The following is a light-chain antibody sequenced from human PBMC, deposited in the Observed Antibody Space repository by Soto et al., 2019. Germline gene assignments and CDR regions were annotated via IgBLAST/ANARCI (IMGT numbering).Light chain of an antibody. V-gene: IGKV3-20*01. CDR2: GAS. J-gene: IGKJ3*01. CDR1: QSVSSSY. Sequence: IVLTQSPATLSLSPGERATLSCRASQSVSSSYLAWYQQKPGQAPRLLIYGASSRATGIPDRFSGSGSGTDFTLTISRLEPEDFAVYYCQQYGSSLLTFGPGTKVDIK. CDR3: QQYGSSLLT.